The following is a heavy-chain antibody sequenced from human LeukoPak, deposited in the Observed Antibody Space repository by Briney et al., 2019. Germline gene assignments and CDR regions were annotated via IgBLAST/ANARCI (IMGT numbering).Heavy chain of an antibody. Sequence: TGGPLRLSCAASGFTFSSYEMNWVRQAPGKGLEWVSYISSSGSTIYYADSAKGRFTISRDNAKNSLYLQMNSLRAEDTAVYYCAREGYYGSGTDYWGQGTLVTVSS. CDR3: AREGYYGSGTDY. J-gene: IGHJ4*02. V-gene: IGHV3-48*03. CDR1: GFTFSSYE. CDR2: ISSSGSTI. D-gene: IGHD3-10*01.